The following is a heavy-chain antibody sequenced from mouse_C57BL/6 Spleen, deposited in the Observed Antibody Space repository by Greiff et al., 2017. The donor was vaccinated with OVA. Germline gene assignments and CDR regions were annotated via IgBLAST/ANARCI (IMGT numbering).Heavy chain of an antibody. CDR3: ARTYYSNYDAMDY. CDR1: GYTFTDCY. D-gene: IGHD2-5*01. V-gene: IGHV1-75*01. J-gene: IGHJ4*01. Sequence: QVQLQQSGPELVKPGASVKISCKASGYTFTDCYINWVKQRPGQGLEWIGWIFPGSGSTYYNEKFKGKATLTVDKSSSTAYMLLSSLTSEDSAVYFCARTYYSNYDAMDYWGQGTSVTVSS. CDR2: IFPGSGST.